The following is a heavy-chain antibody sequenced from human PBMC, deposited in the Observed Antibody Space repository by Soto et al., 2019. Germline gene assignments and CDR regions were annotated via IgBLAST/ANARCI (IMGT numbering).Heavy chain of an antibody. D-gene: IGHD3-22*01. J-gene: IGHJ4*02. V-gene: IGHV3-23*01. CDR2: ISGSGDST. Sequence: PGGSLRLSCAASGFTFSSYAMSWVRQAPGKGLEWVSIISGSGDSTYYADSVKGRFTISRDNSKNTLYLQMNSLRAEDTAVYYCTTDPVTMIVVVPSSGWGQGTLVTVSS. CDR1: GFTFSSYA. CDR3: TTDPVTMIVVVPSSG.